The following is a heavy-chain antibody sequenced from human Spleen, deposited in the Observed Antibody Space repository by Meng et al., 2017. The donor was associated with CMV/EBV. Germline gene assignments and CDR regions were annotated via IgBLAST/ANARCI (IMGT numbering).Heavy chain of an antibody. J-gene: IGHJ4*02. Sequence: SETLSLTCTVSGGSMSSYYWSWIRKPPGKRLEWIGYMYYSGSTHYNPSLKSRVTISVDTSKNQFSLKLSSVIAADTAVYYCTREAVGGLFDYWGQGTLVTVSS. D-gene: IGHD3-16*01. V-gene: IGHV4-59*01. CDR3: TREAVGGLFDY. CDR2: MYYSGST. CDR1: GGSMSSYY.